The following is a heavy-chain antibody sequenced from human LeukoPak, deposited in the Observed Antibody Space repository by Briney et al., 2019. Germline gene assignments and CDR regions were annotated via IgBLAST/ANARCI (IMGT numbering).Heavy chain of an antibody. CDR2: INPNSGGT. V-gene: IGHV1-2*02. J-gene: IGHJ6*03. CDR1: GYTFTGYY. Sequence: ASVKVSCKASGYTFTGYYMHWVRQAPGQGLEWMGWINPNSGGTNYAQKFQGRVTMTRDTSISTAYMELSRLRSDDTAVYYCARVSDLLGYYYYMDVWGKGTTVTVSS. CDR3: ARVSDLLGYYYYMDV. D-gene: IGHD2/OR15-2a*01.